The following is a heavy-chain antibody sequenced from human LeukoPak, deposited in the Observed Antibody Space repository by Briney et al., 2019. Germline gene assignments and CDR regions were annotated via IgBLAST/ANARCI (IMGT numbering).Heavy chain of an antibody. V-gene: IGHV3-15*01. D-gene: IGHD3-22*01. CDR3: TARSTYYYDSSGLY. CDR2: IKSKSDGGTT. CDR1: GFTVSSNT. Sequence: GGSLRLSCVASGFTVSSNTVIWVRQAPGKGLEWVGRIKSKSDGGTTDYAAPVKGRFTISRDDSKNALFLQMNSLKTEDTAVYYCTARSTYYYDSSGLYWGQGTLVTVSS. J-gene: IGHJ4*02.